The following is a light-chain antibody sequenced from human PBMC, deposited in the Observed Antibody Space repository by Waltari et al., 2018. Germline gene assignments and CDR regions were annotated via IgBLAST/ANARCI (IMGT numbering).Light chain of an antibody. Sequence: QPVLTQPPSVSGAPGQRVTIPCTGSGSKLGAGYDFHRYQQLPRPAPKPLIYGSTSRPLGVPDRFFGSTSGTSASLAITGLQAEDEADYYCQSYDTSLMSVVFGGGTKLTVL. CDR2: GST. J-gene: IGLJ3*02. CDR1: GSKLGAGYD. CDR3: QSYDTSLMSVV. V-gene: IGLV1-40*01.